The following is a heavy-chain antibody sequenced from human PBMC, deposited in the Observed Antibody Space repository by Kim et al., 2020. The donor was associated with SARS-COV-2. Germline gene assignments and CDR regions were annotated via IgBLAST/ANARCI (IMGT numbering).Heavy chain of an antibody. CDR3: ARGYGSGSS. CDR2: ST. Sequence: STNYNPSLESRVTRSVDTYKNQFSLKLSSVTAADTAVYYCARGYGSGSSWGQGTLVTVSS. V-gene: IGHV4-34*01. D-gene: IGHD3-10*01. J-gene: IGHJ5*02.